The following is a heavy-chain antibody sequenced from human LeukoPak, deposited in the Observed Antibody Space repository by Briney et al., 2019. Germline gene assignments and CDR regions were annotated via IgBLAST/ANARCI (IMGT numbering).Heavy chain of an antibody. D-gene: IGHD5-12*01. CDR1: GYSFNSYW. J-gene: IGHJ3*02. Sequence: GESLKISCKGSGYSFNSYWIGWVRQMPGRGLEWMGIIYPRDSDTRYSPSFQGQVTISADKSISTAYLQWSSLKASDTAMYYCARIRVMATMGGDAFDIWGHGTMVTVSS. CDR2: IYPRDSDT. V-gene: IGHV5-51*01. CDR3: ARIRVMATMGGDAFDI.